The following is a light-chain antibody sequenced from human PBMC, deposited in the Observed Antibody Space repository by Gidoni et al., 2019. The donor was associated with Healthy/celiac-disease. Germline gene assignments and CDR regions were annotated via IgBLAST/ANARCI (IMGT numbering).Light chain of an antibody. J-gene: IGKJ2*02. CDR1: QSLLHSNVYNY. V-gene: IGKV2-28*01. Sequence: DIVMTQSPLSVPVTPGEPASISCRSSQSLLHSNVYNYLDWYLQKPGQPPHLLIYLGSNRASGVPDRCSGSGSCTDFTLKISRVEAEDVGVYYCMQALQTPRTFGQGTKLEIK. CDR2: LGS. CDR3: MQALQTPRT.